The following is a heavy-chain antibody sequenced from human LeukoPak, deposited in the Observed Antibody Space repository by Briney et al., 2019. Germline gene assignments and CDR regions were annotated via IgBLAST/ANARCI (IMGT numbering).Heavy chain of an antibody. CDR1: GDSIYSRTYY. J-gene: IGHJ4*02. V-gene: IGHV4-39*01. Sequence: SETLSLTCTDSGDSIYSRTYYWGWIRHPPGKGLEWIGSIYYSGGTYSNPSLKSRVTMSIDTSKNQFSLKLSSVTAADTAMYYCARLGFTMILVATTWGQGTLVTVSS. CDR3: ARLGFTMILVATT. D-gene: IGHD3-22*01. CDR2: IYYSGGT.